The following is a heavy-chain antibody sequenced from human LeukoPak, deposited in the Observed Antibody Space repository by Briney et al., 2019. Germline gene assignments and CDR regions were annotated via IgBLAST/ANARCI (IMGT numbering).Heavy chain of an antibody. J-gene: IGHJ4*02. CDR2: IHHSGST. D-gene: IGHD4-23*01. CDR3: ASRVNSLDY. CDR1: GYSISSGYY. Sequence: PSETLSLTCTVSGYSISSGYYWGWIRQPPGKGLEWIGSIHHSGSTYYNPSLKSPVTISVDTSKTQFSLRLRTVTAADTAVYYCASRVNSLDYWGQGTLVTVSS. V-gene: IGHV4-38-2*02.